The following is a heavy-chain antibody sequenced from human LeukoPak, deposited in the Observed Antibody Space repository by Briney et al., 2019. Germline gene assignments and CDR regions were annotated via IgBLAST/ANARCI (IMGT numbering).Heavy chain of an antibody. J-gene: IGHJ4*02. CDR1: GYTFTDYY. D-gene: IGHD1-26*01. V-gene: IGHV1-69-2*01. CDR3: ATVGGSYSDY. Sequence: ASVKVSCKVSGYTFTDYYMHWVQQAPGKGLEWMGLVDPEDGETIYAEKFQGRVTITADTSTDTAYMELSSLRPEDTAVYYCATVGGSYSDYWGQGTLVTVSS. CDR2: VDPEDGET.